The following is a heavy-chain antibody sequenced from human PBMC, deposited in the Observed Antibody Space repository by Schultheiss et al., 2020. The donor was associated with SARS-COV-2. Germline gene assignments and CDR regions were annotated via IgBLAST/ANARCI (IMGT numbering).Heavy chain of an antibody. CDR2: IYYSGST. Sequence: SETLSLTCTVSGGSLSDHYWSWIRQPPGKGLEWIAYIYYSGSTNYNPSLKSRVTISVDTSKNQFSLKLSSVTAADTAVYYCARDTSLYGMDVWGQGTTVTVSS. V-gene: IGHV4-59*11. D-gene: IGHD3-3*01. CDR1: GGSLSDHY. CDR3: ARDTSLYGMDV. J-gene: IGHJ6*02.